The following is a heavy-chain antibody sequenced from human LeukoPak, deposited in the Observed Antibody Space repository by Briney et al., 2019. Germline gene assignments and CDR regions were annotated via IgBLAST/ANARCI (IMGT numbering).Heavy chain of an antibody. Sequence: VSSRACGETVTSVDIDGGRHATEQGLEWMGWMNPNSGNTGYAQKFQGRVTMTRNTSISTAYMELSSLRSEDTAVYYCARGSWYNWFDPWGQGTLVTVSS. V-gene: IGHV1-8*01. D-gene: IGHD6-13*01. CDR1: GETVTSVD. J-gene: IGHJ5*02. CDR3: ARGSWYNWFDP. CDR2: MNPNSGNT.